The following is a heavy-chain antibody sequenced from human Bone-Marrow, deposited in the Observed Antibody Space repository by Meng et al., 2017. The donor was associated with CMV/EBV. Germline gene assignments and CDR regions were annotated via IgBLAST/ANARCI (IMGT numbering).Heavy chain of an antibody. J-gene: IGHJ4*02. CDR1: GFTFSSYW. CDR3: AREAIVVVPAAIADPFDY. D-gene: IGHD2-2*02. CDR2: ISSSSSYI. V-gene: IGHV3-21*01. Sequence: GGSLRLSCAASGFTFSSYWMHWVRQAPGKGLVWVSSISSSSSYIYYADSVKGRFTISRDNAKNSLYLQMNSLRAEDTAVYYCAREAIVVVPAAIADPFDYWGQGTLVTVSS.